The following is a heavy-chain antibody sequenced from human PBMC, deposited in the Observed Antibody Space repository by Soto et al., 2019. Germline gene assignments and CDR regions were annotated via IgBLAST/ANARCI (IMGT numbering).Heavy chain of an antibody. D-gene: IGHD3-22*01. CDR1: GFTFSSYS. CDR3: VKGGTSVSSAGFDY. CDR2: IRNNGIST. Sequence: GGSLRLSCSASGFTFSSYSMHWVRQAPGKGLEFVAVIRNNGISTYYADSVKGRFTISRDNSNNTVSLQMRSLRREDTAVYYCVKGGTSVSSAGFDYWGLGTLVTVSS. J-gene: IGHJ4*02. V-gene: IGHV3-64D*06.